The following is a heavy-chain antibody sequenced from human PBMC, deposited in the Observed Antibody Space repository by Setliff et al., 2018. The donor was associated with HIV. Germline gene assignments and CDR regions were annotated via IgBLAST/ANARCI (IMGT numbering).Heavy chain of an antibody. J-gene: IGHJ4*02. CDR2: IWFDGSKK. D-gene: IGHD5-12*01. CDR1: GFTFSNYG. Sequence: SLRLSCAASGFTFSNYGRHWVRQAPGKGLEWVAVIWFDGSKKYYADSVKGRFTISRDNSKNTLYLQMNSLRAEATAVSSCAKGYSGYDCPLDYWGQGPPFTVSS. V-gene: IGHV3-33*06. CDR3: AKGYSGYDCPLDY.